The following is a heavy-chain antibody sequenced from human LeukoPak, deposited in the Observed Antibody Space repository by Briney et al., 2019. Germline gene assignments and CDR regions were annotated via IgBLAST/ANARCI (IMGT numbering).Heavy chain of an antibody. V-gene: IGHV4-30-4*01. J-gene: IGHJ4*02. CDR1: GGSISSYY. CDR2: IYYSGST. Sequence: SETLSLTCTVSGGSISSYYWSWIRQPPGKGLEWIGYIYYSGSTYYNPSLKSRVTISVDTSKNQFSLKLSSVTAADTAVYYCARTMVRGVILDYWGQGTLVTVSS. D-gene: IGHD3-10*01. CDR3: ARTMVRGVILDY.